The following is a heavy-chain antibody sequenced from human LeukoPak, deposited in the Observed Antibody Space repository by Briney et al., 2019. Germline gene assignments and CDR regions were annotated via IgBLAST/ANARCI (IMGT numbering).Heavy chain of an antibody. CDR1: GYTFTSYY. V-gene: IGHV1-46*01. Sequence: ASVKVSCKASGYTFTSYYMHWVRQAPGQGLEWMGIINPSGGSTSYAQKFQGRVTMTRDTSTSTVYMELSSLRSEDTAVYYCARDRGSSTSHTGWYYFDYWGQGTLVTVSS. D-gene: IGHD2-2*01. J-gene: IGHJ4*02. CDR2: INPSGGST. CDR3: ARDRGSSTSHTGWYYFDY.